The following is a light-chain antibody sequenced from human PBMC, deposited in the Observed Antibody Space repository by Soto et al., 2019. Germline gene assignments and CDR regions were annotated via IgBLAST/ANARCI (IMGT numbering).Light chain of an antibody. J-gene: IGKJ1*01. CDR3: QQYGSTLSWT. V-gene: IGKV3-20*01. Sequence: EIVLTQSPGTLSLSPGERATLSCRASQSVSSNYLAWYQQKSGQAPRLLIYGASNRATGIPDRFSGSGSGTDFTLTISRLEPEDFAVYYCQQYGSTLSWTFGQGTKVDIK. CDR2: GAS. CDR1: QSVSSNY.